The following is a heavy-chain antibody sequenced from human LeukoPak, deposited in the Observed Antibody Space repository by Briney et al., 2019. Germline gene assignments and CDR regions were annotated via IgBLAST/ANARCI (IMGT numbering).Heavy chain of an antibody. V-gene: IGHV3-74*01. CDR3: ARDQSIVGPTTADY. J-gene: IGHJ4*02. CDR2: IDTDGSNT. D-gene: IGHD1-26*01. Sequence: GGSLRLSCAASGFSFSTYSMNWVRQAPGKGLEWVSRIDTDGSNTIYADSVKGRFTISRDNAKNTLYLQMNSLRAEDTAVYYCARDQSIVGPTTADYWGQGTLVTVSS. CDR1: GFSFSTYS.